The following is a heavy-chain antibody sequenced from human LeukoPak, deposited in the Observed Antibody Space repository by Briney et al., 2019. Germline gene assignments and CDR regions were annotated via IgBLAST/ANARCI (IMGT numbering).Heavy chain of an antibody. CDR2: IYHCGST. D-gene: IGHD3-9*01. CDR1: GGSISSNYW. V-gene: IGHV4-4*02. J-gene: IGHJ3*02. CDR3: AKHSYLTGYYMAFDI. Sequence: SGTLSLTCAVSGGSISSNYWWTWVRQPPGKGLEWIGEIYHCGSTNYNPSLKSRVIISVDKSKNQFSLNLSSVTAADTAVYYCAKHSYLTGYYMAFDIWGQGTMVTVSS.